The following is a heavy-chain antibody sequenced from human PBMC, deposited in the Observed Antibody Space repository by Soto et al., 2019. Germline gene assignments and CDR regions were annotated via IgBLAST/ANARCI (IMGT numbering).Heavy chain of an antibody. V-gene: IGHV3-30-3*01. CDR1: GFTFSSYA. CDR3: XRESSGXXNYFDY. J-gene: IGHJ4*02. D-gene: IGHD3-22*01. CDR2: ISYDGSNK. Sequence: QVQLVESGGGVVQPGRSLRLSCAASGFTFSSYAMHWVRQAPGKGLEWVTVISYDGSNKYYADSVKGRFTISRDNSKXXXXXXXXXXXXXXXXXXXXXRESSGXXNYFDYWGQGTLVTVSS.